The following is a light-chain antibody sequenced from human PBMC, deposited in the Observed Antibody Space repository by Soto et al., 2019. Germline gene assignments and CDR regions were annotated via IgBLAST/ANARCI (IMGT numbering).Light chain of an antibody. CDR3: QHYYTSYTT. CDR1: QSVTSNY. J-gene: IGKJ1*01. Sequence: EIVLTQSPGTLSLSPGERATLSCGASQSVTSNYLAWYQQKPGQAPRLHIFGASTRATGIPDRFSGSGSGTDFTLTISRLEPEDFAVYYCQHYYTSYTTFGQGTKVEIK. CDR2: GAS. V-gene: IGKV3-20*01.